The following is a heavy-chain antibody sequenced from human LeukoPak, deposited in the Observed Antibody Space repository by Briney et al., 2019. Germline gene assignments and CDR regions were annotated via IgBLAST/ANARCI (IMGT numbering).Heavy chain of an antibody. CDR3: AREDIVVVVAALREAFDI. CDR1: GGSISSSNW. Sequence: PSETLSLTCAVSGGSISSSNWWSWVRQPPGKGLEWIGEIYHSGSTNYNPSLKSRVTISVDESKNQFSLKLSSVTAADTAVYYCAREDIVVVVAALREAFDIWGQGTMVTVSS. D-gene: IGHD2-15*01. J-gene: IGHJ3*02. V-gene: IGHV4-4*02. CDR2: IYHSGST.